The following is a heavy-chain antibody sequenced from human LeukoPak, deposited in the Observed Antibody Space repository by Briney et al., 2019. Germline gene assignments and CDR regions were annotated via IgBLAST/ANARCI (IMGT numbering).Heavy chain of an antibody. CDR1: GYTSISYD. CDR2: MNPNSGNT. D-gene: IGHD3-3*01. CDR3: ARGPRSYYDFWSGYQYYYYYGMDV. V-gene: IGHV1-8*01. J-gene: IGHJ6*02. Sequence: ASVKVSCKASGYTSISYDINWVRQATGQGLAWMGWMNPNSGNTGYAQKFQGRVTMTRNTSISTAYMELSSLRSEDTAVYYCARGPRSYYDFWSGYQYYYYYGMDVWGQGTTVTVSS.